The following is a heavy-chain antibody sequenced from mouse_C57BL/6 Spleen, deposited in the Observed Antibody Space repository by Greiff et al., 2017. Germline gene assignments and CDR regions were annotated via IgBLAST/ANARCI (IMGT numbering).Heavy chain of an antibody. Sequence: QVHVKQPGTELVKPGASVKLSCKASGYTFTSYWMHWVKQRPGQGLEWIGNINPSNGGTNYNEKFKSKATLTVDKSSSTAYMQLSSLTSEDSAVYCCARNYDYDRRYFDGWGTGPTVTVSS. D-gene: IGHD2-4*01. CDR3: ARNYDYDRRYFDG. CDR2: INPSNGGT. J-gene: IGHJ1*03. V-gene: IGHV1-53*01. CDR1: GYTFTSYW.